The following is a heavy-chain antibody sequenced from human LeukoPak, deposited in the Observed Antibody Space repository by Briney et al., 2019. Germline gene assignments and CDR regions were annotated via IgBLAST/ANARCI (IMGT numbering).Heavy chain of an antibody. J-gene: IGHJ3*02. V-gene: IGHV1-2*02. CDR2: INPNSGGT. CDR1: GYTFTDYY. CDR3: ARDYGGNSVGDAFDI. D-gene: IGHD4-23*01. Sequence: GASVKVSCKASGYTFTDYYMHWVRQAPGQGLEWMGWINPNSGGTNYAQKFQDRVTMTRDTSICTAYMELSRLRSDDTAVYYCARDYGGNSVGDAFDIWGQGTMVTVSS.